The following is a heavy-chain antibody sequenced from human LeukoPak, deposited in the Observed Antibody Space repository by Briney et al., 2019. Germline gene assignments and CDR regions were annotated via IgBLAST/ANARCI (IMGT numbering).Heavy chain of an antibody. CDR1: GFTFSNYG. D-gene: IGHD6-13*01. CDR2: IRYDGSNK. Sequence: GGSLRLSCAAYGFTFSNYGIHWVRQAPGKGLEWVAFIRYDGSNKYCPDSVKGRFTISRDNSKNTLYLQMNSLRAEDTAVYYCAKDPYSSSWSDYHYYMDVWGKGTTVTISS. J-gene: IGHJ6*03. V-gene: IGHV3-30*02. CDR3: AKDPYSSSWSDYHYYMDV.